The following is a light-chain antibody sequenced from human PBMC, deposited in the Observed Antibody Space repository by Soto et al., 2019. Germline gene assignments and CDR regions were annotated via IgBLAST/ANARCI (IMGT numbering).Light chain of an antibody. CDR2: GAS. V-gene: IGKV3-20*01. Sequence: EIVLTQSPGTLSLPPGERATLSCRASRSVTSSYLAWYQQKPGQAPRLLIYGASSRATGIPDRFSGSGSGTDFTLTISRLEPEDFAVYYCQQYGSSPRTFGQGTKVEIK. CDR1: RSVTSSY. CDR3: QQYGSSPRT. J-gene: IGKJ1*01.